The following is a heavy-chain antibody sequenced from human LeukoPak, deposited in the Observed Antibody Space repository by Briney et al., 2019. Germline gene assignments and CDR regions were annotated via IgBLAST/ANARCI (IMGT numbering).Heavy chain of an antibody. CDR1: GFTFSSYG. J-gene: IGHJ5*02. D-gene: IGHD3-10*01. CDR2: ISGSGGST. CDR3: ARDSYYGSGSP. V-gene: IGHV3-20*04. Sequence: GALRLSCAASGFTFSSYGMSWVRQAPGKGLEWVSAISGSGGSTGYADSVKGRFTISRDNAKNSLYLQMNSLRAEDTALYYCARDSYYGSGSPWGQGTLVTVSS.